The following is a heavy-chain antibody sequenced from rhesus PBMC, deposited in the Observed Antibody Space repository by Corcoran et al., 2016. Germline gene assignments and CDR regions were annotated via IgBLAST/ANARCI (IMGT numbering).Heavy chain of an antibody. CDR1: GFSFRYYS. D-gene: IGHD6-25*01. CDR3: AKGIRQLVITGLDS. J-gene: IGHJ6*01. V-gene: IGHV3S18*01. CDR2: INSAGGST. Sequence: EVQLVESGGGLAKPGGSLRLSCAASGFSFRYYSMSWVRQAPGKGLEWISGINSAGGSTYYADSVKGRFTISRENAKNTLYLQMDSLRAEDTAVYYCAKGIRQLVITGLDSWGQGVVVTVSS.